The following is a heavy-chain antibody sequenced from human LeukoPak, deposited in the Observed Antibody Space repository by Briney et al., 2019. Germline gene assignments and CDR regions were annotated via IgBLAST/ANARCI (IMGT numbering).Heavy chain of an antibody. CDR3: ARASRTSGSYFSPPGY. CDR2: MNPNSGNT. D-gene: IGHD1-26*01. J-gene: IGHJ4*02. V-gene: IGHV1-8*01. CDR1: GYTFTSYD. Sequence: ASVKASCKASGYTFTSYDINWVRQATGQGLEWMGWMNPNSGNTGYAQKFQGRVTMTRNTSISTAYMELSSLRSEDTAVYYCARASRTSGSYFSPPGYWGQGTLVTVSS.